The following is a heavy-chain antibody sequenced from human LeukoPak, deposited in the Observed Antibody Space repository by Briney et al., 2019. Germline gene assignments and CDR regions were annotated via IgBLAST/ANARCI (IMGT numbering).Heavy chain of an antibody. CDR1: GGSISSYY. V-gene: IGHV4-59*08. CDR3: AGRGYSYGNYYFDY. Sequence: SETLSLTCTVSGGSISSYYWSWIRQPPGKGLEWIGYIYYSGSTNYNPSLKSRVTISVDTSKNQFSLKLSSVTAADTAVYYCAGRGYSYGNYYFDYWGQGTLVTVSS. D-gene: IGHD5-18*01. J-gene: IGHJ4*02. CDR2: IYYSGST.